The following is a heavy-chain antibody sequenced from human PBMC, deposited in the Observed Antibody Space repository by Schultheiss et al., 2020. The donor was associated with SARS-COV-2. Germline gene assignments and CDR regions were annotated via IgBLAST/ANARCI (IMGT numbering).Heavy chain of an antibody. J-gene: IGHJ4*02. Sequence: GGSLRLSCAASGFTFSSYSMSWVRQAPGKGLEWVSVISYDGSNKYYADSVKGRFTISRDNSKDTLYLHMNSLRAEDTAVYHCTKEGVIPSARQGFDYWGQGALVTVSS. CDR2: ISYDGSNK. D-gene: IGHD2-2*01. CDR3: TKEGVIPSARQGFDY. V-gene: IGHV3-30*18. CDR1: GFTFSSYS.